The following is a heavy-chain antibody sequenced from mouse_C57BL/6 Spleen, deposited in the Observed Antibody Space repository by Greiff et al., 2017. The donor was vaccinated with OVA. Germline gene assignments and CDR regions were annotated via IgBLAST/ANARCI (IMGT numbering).Heavy chain of an antibody. CDR2: ISYDGSN. Sequence: EVQRVESGPGLVKPSQSLSLTCSVTGYSITSGYYWNWIRPFPGNKLEWMGYISYDGSNNYNPSLKNRIAITRDTSKNKFFLKLNAVTTEDTATYYCARFYYGSSYWYVDVWGTVTTVTVSS. D-gene: IGHD1-1*01. CDR1: GYSITSGYY. J-gene: IGHJ1*03. CDR3: ARFYYGSSYWYVDV. V-gene: IGHV3-6*01.